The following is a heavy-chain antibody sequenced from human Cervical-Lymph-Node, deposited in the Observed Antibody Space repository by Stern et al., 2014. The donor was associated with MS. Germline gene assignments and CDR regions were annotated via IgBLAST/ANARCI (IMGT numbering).Heavy chain of an antibody. D-gene: IGHD4-17*01. Sequence: QLQLQESGPRLVKPSETLSLTCSVSPYSISSGYYCAWIRQSPGMGLEWIGTTHRSGSTYYNPSLKSRVTISADTSKNQFFLMLTSVAAADTAVYYCARWGYGDYEADYWGQGTLVTVSS. CDR1: PYSISSGYY. V-gene: IGHV4-38-2*02. J-gene: IGHJ4*02. CDR3: ARWGYGDYEADY. CDR2: THRSGST.